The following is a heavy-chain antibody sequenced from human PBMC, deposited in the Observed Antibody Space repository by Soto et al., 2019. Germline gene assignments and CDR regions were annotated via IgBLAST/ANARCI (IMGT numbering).Heavy chain of an antibody. J-gene: IGHJ4*02. Sequence: QVQLVESGGGVVQPGTSLRLSCAASGFTFSSFGIHWVRQAPGKGLEWVAVISDDGIDKNYGDSVKGRFTISRENSKNMVYLQMNSLRIEDTAVYHCAKDLRDMATLRPDYWGQGVLVAVSS. CDR3: AKDLRDMATLRPDY. CDR2: ISDDGIDK. D-gene: IGHD5-12*01. CDR1: GFTFSSFG. V-gene: IGHV3-30*18.